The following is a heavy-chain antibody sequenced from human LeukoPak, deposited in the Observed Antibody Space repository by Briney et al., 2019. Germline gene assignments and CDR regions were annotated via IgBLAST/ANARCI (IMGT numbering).Heavy chain of an antibody. CDR1: GFTFSSYG. V-gene: IGHV3-30*18. Sequence: GGSLRLSCAASGFTFSSYGMHWVRQAPGKGLEWVAVISYDGSNKYYADSVKGRFTISRDNSKNTLYLQMNSLRAEDTAVYYCAKSHPEWLVPAALDYWGQGTLVTVSS. J-gene: IGHJ4*02. D-gene: IGHD6-19*01. CDR3: AKSHPEWLVPAALDY. CDR2: ISYDGSNK.